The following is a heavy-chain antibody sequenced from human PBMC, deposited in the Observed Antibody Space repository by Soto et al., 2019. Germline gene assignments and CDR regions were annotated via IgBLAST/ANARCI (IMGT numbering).Heavy chain of an antibody. CDR2: ISYDGSNK. V-gene: IGHV3-30*18. J-gene: IGHJ6*02. CDR3: AKETVTYHYYGMDV. D-gene: IGHD4-17*01. CDR1: GCTFSSYG. Sequence: GGSLRLSCAASGCTFSSYGMHWVRQAPGKGLEWVAVISYDGSNKYYADSVKGRFTISRDNSKNTLYLQMNSLRAEDTAVYYCAKETVTYHYYGMDVWGQGTTVTVSS.